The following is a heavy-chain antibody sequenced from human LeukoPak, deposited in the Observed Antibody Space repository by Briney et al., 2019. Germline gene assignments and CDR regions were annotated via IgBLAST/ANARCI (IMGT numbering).Heavy chain of an antibody. V-gene: IGHV3-21*01. D-gene: IGHD2-2*01. Sequence: GGSLRLSCAASGFTLSSYSMNWVRQAPGKGLEWVSSISSSSSYIYYADSVKGRFTISRDNAKNSLYLQMNSLRAEDTAMYYCASIVVVPAARSHFDYWGQGTLVTVSS. J-gene: IGHJ4*02. CDR1: GFTLSSYS. CDR2: ISSSSSYI. CDR3: ASIVVVPAARSHFDY.